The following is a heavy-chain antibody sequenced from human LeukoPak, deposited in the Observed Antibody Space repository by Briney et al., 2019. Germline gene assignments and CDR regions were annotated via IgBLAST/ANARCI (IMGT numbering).Heavy chain of an antibody. CDR2: IIPILGMA. D-gene: IGHD2-2*02. CDR1: GGTFSSYA. Sequence: ASVKVSCKASGGTFSSYAISWVRQAPGQGLEWMGRIIPILGMANYAQKFQGRVTITADKSTSTAYMELSSLRSEDTAVYYCARADCSSTSCYRDDAFDIWGQGTMVTVSS. J-gene: IGHJ3*02. V-gene: IGHV1-69*04. CDR3: ARADCSSTSCYRDDAFDI.